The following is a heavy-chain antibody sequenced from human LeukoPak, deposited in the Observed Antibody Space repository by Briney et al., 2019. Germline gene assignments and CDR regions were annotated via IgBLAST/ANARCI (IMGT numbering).Heavy chain of an antibody. J-gene: IGHJ4*02. CDR3: ARDGTSTDDY. CDR2: ISGNNDNP. D-gene: IGHD2-2*01. V-gene: IGHV1-18*01. CDR1: GYTFSNFG. Sequence: ASVKVSCKTSGYTFSNFGINWVRQAPGQGLEWMGWISGNNDNPNYGQKFQGRLTVTTDTSTSTAYMELRNLRFDDTAVYYCARDGTSTDDYWGQGTLVTVPS.